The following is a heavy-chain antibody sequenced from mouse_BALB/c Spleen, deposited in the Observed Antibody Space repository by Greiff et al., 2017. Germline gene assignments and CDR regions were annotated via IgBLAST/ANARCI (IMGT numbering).Heavy chain of an antibody. CDR1: GFSLTSYG. V-gene: IGHV2-9*02. J-gene: IGHJ3*01. D-gene: IGHD2-1*01. Sequence: VMLVESGPGLVAPSQSLSITCTVSGFSLTSYGVRWVRQPPGRGLEWRGVIWAGGSTNYNSAPISRLSISTDNSKSKVFLKMNSLQTDDTAVYYCASPAWDGNYEGFAYWGQGTLVTVSA. CDR2: IWAGGST. CDR3: ASPAWDGNYEGFAY.